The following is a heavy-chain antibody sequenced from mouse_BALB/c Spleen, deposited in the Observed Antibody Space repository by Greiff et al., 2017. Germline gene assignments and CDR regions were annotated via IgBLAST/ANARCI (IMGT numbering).Heavy chain of an antibody. D-gene: IGHD2-1*01. V-gene: IGHV2-9-2*01. J-gene: IGHJ3*01. CDR3: VRWNYGNYRDWFAY. CDR1: GFSLTSYD. Sequence: VKLMESGPGLVAPSQSLSITCTVSGFSLTSYDISWIRQPPGKGLEWLGVIWTGGGTNYNSAFMSRLSISKDNSKSQVFLKMNSLQTDDTAIYYCVRWNYGNYRDWFAYWGQGTLVTVSA. CDR2: IWTGGGT.